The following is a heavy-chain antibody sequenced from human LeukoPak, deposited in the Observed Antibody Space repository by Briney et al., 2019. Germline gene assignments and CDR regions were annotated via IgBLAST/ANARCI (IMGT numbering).Heavy chain of an antibody. CDR3: ARLFNGGVDY. V-gene: IGHV5-51*01. D-gene: IGHD2-21*01. J-gene: IGHJ4*02. Sequence: GESLQSSCEGSGYSFSIYWIGWVRQMPGKGLEWMGIIYPGDSDTRYSPSFQGQVTISADKSISTAYLQWSSLKASDTAMYYCARLFNGGVDYWGQGTLVTVSS. CDR2: IYPGDSDT. CDR1: GYSFSIYW.